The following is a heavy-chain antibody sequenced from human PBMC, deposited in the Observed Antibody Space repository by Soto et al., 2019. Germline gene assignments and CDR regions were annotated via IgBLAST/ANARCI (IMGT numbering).Heavy chain of an antibody. V-gene: IGHV3-33*01. CDR3: ARDDLAARRFDY. CDR1: GFTFSSYG. Sequence: GGSLRLSCAASGFTFSSYGMHWVRQAPGKGLEWVAVIWYDGSNKYYADSVKGRFTISRDNSKNTLYLQMNSLRAEDTAVYYCARDDLAARRFDYWGQGTLVTVSS. J-gene: IGHJ4*02. D-gene: IGHD6-6*01. CDR2: IWYDGSNK.